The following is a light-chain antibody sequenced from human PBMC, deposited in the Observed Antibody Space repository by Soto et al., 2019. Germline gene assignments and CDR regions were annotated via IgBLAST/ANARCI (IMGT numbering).Light chain of an antibody. CDR1: QGIRND. CDR3: LQDYNYPLT. Sequence: AIQMTQSPSSLSASVGDRVTITCRASQGIRNDLGWYQQKPGKAPKLLIYAASSLESGVPARFSGSGSGTDFTLTISSLQPEDFATYYCLQDYNYPLTFGHGTKVEIK. V-gene: IGKV1-6*01. CDR2: AAS. J-gene: IGKJ1*01.